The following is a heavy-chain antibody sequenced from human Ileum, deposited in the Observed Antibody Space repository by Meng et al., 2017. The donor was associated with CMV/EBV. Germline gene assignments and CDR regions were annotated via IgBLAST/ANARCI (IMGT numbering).Heavy chain of an antibody. V-gene: IGHV4-4*07. CDR3: AREKSSCTSSTCYGVDS. CDR1: DGSISSSY. D-gene: IGHD2-2*01. CDR2: IHTSGTT. Sequence: PRQVSGPGLGKPSETLSLTCTCLDGSISSSYWSLIRQSAGKGLEWIGRIHTSGTTNYNPSLKSRVTLSLDTSKDQFSLKPTSVTAADTAVYYCAREKSSCTSSTCYGVDSWGQGTLVTVSS. J-gene: IGHJ4*02.